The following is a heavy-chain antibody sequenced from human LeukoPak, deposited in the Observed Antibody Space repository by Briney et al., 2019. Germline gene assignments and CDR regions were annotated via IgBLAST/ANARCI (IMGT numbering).Heavy chain of an antibody. CDR3: AKHYMGSSYNRAVDY. D-gene: IGHD3-10*01. J-gene: IGHJ4*02. Sequence: SETPSLTCTVSGGSISSYYWSWIRQPPGKGLEWIGYIYYSGSTNYNPSLKSRVTISVDTSKNQFSLKLSSVTAADTAVYYCAKHYMGSSYNRAVDYWGQGTLVTVSS. CDR1: GGSISSYY. CDR2: IYYSGST. V-gene: IGHV4-59*08.